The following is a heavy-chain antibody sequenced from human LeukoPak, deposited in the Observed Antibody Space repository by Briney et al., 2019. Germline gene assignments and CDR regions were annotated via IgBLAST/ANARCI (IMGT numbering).Heavy chain of an antibody. D-gene: IGHD2-15*01. CDR3: ARALGSGRRHDAFDI. CDR1: GFTFTNYP. Sequence: GGSLRLSCAASGFTFTNYPMHWVRQAPGKGLEYVSAISNNGGATYYANSVEDRFTISRDNSKNTLYLQMGSLRAEDMAVYYCARALGSGRRHDAFDIWGQGTMVTVSS. J-gene: IGHJ3*02. V-gene: IGHV3-64*01. CDR2: ISNNGGAT.